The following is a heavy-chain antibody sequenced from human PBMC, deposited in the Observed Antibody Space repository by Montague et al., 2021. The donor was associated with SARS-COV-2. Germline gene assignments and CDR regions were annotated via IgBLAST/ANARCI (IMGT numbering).Heavy chain of an antibody. J-gene: IGHJ4*02. D-gene: IGHD3-3*01. CDR3: ARDRQLYNSHSGFDS. CDR2: IFYSGST. CDR1: GGAISTYF. Sequence: SETLSLTCTVPGGAISTYFWSWIRQPPGKGLEWIGYIFYSGSTNYNPSLKSRITISVDTSKNQFSLRLTSVTAADTAIYYCARDRQLYNSHSGFDSWGQGILVTVSS. V-gene: IGHV4-59*01.